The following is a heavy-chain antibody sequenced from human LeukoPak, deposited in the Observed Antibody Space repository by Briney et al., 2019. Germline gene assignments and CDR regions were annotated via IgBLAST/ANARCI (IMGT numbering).Heavy chain of an antibody. CDR2: IIPIFGTA. V-gene: IGHV1-69*13. CDR3: ARVYSSSWYGSYFDY. D-gene: IGHD6-13*01. J-gene: IGHJ4*02. Sequence: VASVKVSCKASGGTFSSYAISWVRQAPGQGLEWMGGIIPIFGTANYAQKFQGRVTITADESTSTAYMELSSLRSEDTAAYYCARVYSSSWYGSYFDYWGQGTLVTVSS. CDR1: GGTFSSYA.